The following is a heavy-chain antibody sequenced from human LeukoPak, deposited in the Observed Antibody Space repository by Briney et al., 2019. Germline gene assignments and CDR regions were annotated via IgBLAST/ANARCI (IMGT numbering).Heavy chain of an antibody. CDR3: ARDGDYDWNYRSGFDY. D-gene: IGHD1-7*01. Sequence: GGSLRLSCAASGFTFNSYWMAWVRQAPGKGLEWVANIKQDGNKKYYVDSVKGRFTISRDNAKNSLYLQMNSLRVEDTAVYYCARDGDYDWNYRSGFDYWGQGTLVTVSS. J-gene: IGHJ4*02. CDR1: GFTFNSYW. V-gene: IGHV3-7*01. CDR2: IKQDGNKK.